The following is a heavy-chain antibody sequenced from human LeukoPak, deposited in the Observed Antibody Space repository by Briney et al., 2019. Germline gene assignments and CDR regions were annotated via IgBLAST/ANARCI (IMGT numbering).Heavy chain of an antibody. Sequence: GASVKVSCKASGYTFTSYDINWVRQATGQGLEWMGWMNPNSGNTGYAQKFQGRVTMTRNTSISTAYMELSSLRSEDTAVYYCAGFDWLSGGGNDYWGQGTLVTVSS. CDR3: AGFDWLSGGGNDY. V-gene: IGHV1-8*01. CDR1: GYTFTSYD. D-gene: IGHD3-9*01. J-gene: IGHJ4*02. CDR2: MNPNSGNT.